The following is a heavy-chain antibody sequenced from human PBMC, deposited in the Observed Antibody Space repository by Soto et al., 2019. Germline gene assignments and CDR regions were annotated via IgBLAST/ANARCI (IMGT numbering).Heavy chain of an antibody. CDR3: ARGDYYGSGSWGYYYGMDV. CDR2: IYYSGST. V-gene: IGHV4-59*01. D-gene: IGHD3-10*01. CDR1: GGSICSYY. Sequence: SETLSLTCTVSGGSICSYYWSWIRQPPGKGLEWIGYIYYSGSTNYNPSLKSRVTISVDTSKNQFSLKLSSVTAADTAVYYCARGDYYGSGSWGYYYGMDVWGQGTTVTVSS. J-gene: IGHJ6*02.